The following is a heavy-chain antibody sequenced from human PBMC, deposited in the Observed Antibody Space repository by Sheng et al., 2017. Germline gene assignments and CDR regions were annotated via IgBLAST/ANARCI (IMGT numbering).Heavy chain of an antibody. CDR2: VIPIYGRT. CDR3: HANYASGSPDY. Sequence: QVQLEQSGAEFKEPGSSVKVSCKVSGATFRTFALSWVRQAPGQEPTWMGGVIPIYGRTHYAQTFEGRLTIVADAPTSTVYMELSGLTSDDTAVYYCHANYASGSPDYWGQGSMVTVSS. CDR1: GATFRTFA. D-gene: IGHD3-10*01. J-gene: IGHJ4*02. V-gene: IGHV1-69*01.